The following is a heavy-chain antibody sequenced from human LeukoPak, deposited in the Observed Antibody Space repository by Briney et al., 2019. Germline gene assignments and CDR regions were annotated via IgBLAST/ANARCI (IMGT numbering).Heavy chain of an antibody. V-gene: IGHV1-18*01. D-gene: IGHD4-11*01. CDR2: ISAQNGAI. CDR3: ASPYSNYGPLGDY. CDR1: GYTFTSYG. Sequence: AASVKVSCKASGYTFTSYGISWVRQAPGLGLEWMGWISAQNGAIDYAQKFQGRVTLTTDTSTSTAYMELRSLRSDDTAMYYCASPYSNYGPLGDYWGQGTLVTVST. J-gene: IGHJ4*02.